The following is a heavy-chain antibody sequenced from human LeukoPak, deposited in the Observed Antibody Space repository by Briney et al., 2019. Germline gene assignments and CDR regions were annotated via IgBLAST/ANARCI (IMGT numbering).Heavy chain of an antibody. CDR3: ARSYSSTWYGDFQH. V-gene: IGHV4-59*01. CDR1: GGSISSYF. CDR2: INYSGST. D-gene: IGHD6-13*01. J-gene: IGHJ1*01. Sequence: PSETLSLTCTVSGGSISSYFWTWVRQSPGKGLEWIGYINYSGSTNYNPSLKSRVTVSKDTSENQFSLKLSSVTAADTAVYYCARSYSSTWYGDFQHWGQGTLVTVSS.